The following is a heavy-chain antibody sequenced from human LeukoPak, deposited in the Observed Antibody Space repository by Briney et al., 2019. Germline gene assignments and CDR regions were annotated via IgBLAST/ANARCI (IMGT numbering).Heavy chain of an antibody. CDR1: GFTFSDYG. J-gene: IGHJ4*02. CDR2: ISYDGSNK. Sequence: GGSLRLSCAAPGFTFSDYGMHWVRQAPGKGLEWVAVISYDGSNKSYGDSVKGRFTFSRDNSKNTLYLQMNSLRAEDTAVYYCASGYSSSWYNFDYWGQGTLVTVSS. D-gene: IGHD6-13*01. CDR3: ASGYSSSWYNFDY. V-gene: IGHV3-30*03.